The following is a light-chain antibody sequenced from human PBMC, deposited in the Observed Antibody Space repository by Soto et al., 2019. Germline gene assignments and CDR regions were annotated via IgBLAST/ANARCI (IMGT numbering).Light chain of an antibody. J-gene: IGLJ1*01. CDR2: SNN. V-gene: IGLV1-44*01. Sequence: QSVLTQPPSASGTPGQRVTISCSGSSSNIGSNTVNWYQQLPGTAPKLLIYSNNQRPSGVPDRFSGSKSGTSASLAISGLPSEDEADYYCAAWDDRLNGYVFGTGTKLTVL. CDR1: SSNIGSNT. CDR3: AAWDDRLNGYV.